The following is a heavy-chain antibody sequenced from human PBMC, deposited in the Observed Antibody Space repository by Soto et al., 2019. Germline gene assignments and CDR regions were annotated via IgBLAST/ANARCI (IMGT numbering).Heavy chain of an antibody. V-gene: IGHV3-64D*06. Sequence: HPGGSLRLSCAASGFTLSIYAMHWVRQAPGKELDYVSGITNNGGETYYADSVKGRFSISRDNSKDTLYLQMSSLRADDTAVYYCVKDLHYYGSERFLTDPFDYWGQGTLVTVSS. CDR1: GFTLSIYA. CDR3: VKDLHYYGSERFLTDPFDY. CDR2: ITNNGGET. D-gene: IGHD3-10*01. J-gene: IGHJ4*02.